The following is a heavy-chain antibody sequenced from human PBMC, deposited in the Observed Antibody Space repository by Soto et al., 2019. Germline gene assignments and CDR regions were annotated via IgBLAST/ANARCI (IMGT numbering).Heavy chain of an antibody. CDR3: ARAGPYCGSDCYPWAFNI. CDR2: IWYEGLNI. D-gene: IGHD2-21*02. J-gene: IGHJ3*02. CDR1: GFTFSTYG. V-gene: IGHV3-33*01. Sequence: QVQLVESGGGVAQPGTSLRLSCAASGFTFSTYGMHWVRQTPGKGLEWVAIIWYEGLNIYYADSVKGRFTISRDDSKNTVYLEMNSLRPGDTAVYYCARAGPYCGSDCYPWAFNIWGHGTVVTVSS.